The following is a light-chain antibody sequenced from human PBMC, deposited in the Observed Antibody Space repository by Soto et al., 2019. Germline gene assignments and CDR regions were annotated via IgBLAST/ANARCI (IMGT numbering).Light chain of an antibody. CDR2: DND. V-gene: IGLV1-51*01. Sequence: QSVLTQPPAVSAAPRQKVTISCSGSSSNIGNNYVSWYQQLPGTAPKLLIYDNDKRPSGIPDRFSGSKSGTSATLVITGLQTGDEADYYCGTWDSSLSAPVVFGGGTQLTVL. CDR3: GTWDSSLSAPVV. J-gene: IGLJ2*01. CDR1: SSNIGNNY.